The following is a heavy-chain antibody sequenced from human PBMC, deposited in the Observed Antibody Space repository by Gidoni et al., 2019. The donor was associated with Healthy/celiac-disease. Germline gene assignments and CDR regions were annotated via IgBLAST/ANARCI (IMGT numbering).Heavy chain of an antibody. D-gene: IGHD6-19*01. CDR2: IYSGGST. CDR1: GFTVSSNY. J-gene: IGHJ4*02. Sequence: EVQLVESGGGLIQPGGSLRLSCAASGFTVSSNYMSWVRQAPGKGLEWVSVIYSGGSTYYADSVKGRFTISRDNSKNTLYLQMNSLRAEDTAVYYCARDPLEGAVAGPVGDWGQGTLVTVSS. CDR3: ARDPLEGAVAGPVGD. V-gene: IGHV3-53*01.